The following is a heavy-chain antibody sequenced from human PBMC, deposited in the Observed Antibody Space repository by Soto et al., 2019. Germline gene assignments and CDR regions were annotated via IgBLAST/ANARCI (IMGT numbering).Heavy chain of an antibody. CDR2: IYYSGSP. Sequence: QVQLQESGPGLVTPSQTLSLTCTVSGGSISSGNYYWSWIRQHPGKGLEWIGYIYYSGSPYYNPSLQSRVTISVATSKHPFSLKLSSVTAADTAVYYCASDSATVTTSTFDYWGQGTLVTVSS. J-gene: IGHJ4*02. CDR1: GGSISSGNYY. D-gene: IGHD4-17*01. V-gene: IGHV4-31*03. CDR3: ASDSATVTTSTFDY.